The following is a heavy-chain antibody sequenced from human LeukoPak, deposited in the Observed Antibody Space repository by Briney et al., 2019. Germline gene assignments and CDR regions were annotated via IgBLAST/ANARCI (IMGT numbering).Heavy chain of an antibody. D-gene: IGHD2-21*01. CDR2: ISSGGDNT. Sequence: GGSLRLSCAASGFTFSSYSMSWVRQAPGKGLDWVSAISSGGDNTYYSDSVKGRFTISRDDSKNTLYLQMSSLRAEDTAVYYCAKHQVWSHDYWGQGTLVTVSS. J-gene: IGHJ4*02. CDR3: AKHQVWSHDY. CDR1: GFTFSSYS. V-gene: IGHV3-23*01.